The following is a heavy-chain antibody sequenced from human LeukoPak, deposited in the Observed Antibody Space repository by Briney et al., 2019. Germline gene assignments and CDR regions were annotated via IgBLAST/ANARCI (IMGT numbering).Heavy chain of an antibody. CDR3: ARGNYYFDY. V-gene: IGHV4-34*01. J-gene: IGHJ4*02. CDR2: INHSGSS. Sequence: SETLSLTCAVYGGSFSGYYWSWIRQPPGKGLEWIGEINHSGSSNYNPSLKSRVTISVDTSKNQFSLKLSSVTAADTAVYYCARGNYYFDYWGQGTLVTASS. CDR1: GGSFSGYY.